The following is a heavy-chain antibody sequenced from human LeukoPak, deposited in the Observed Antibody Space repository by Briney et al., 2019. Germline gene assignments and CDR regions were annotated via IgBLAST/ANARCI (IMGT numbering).Heavy chain of an antibody. CDR2: INHSGST. J-gene: IGHJ5*02. CDR3: ARLYSSNWYGKRNSPDWFDP. Sequence: PSETLSLTCAVYGGSFSGYYWSWIRQPPGKGLEWIGEINHSGSTNYNPSLKSRVTISVDTSKNQFSLKLSSVTAADTAVYYCARLYSSNWYGKRNSPDWFDPWGQGTLVTVSS. D-gene: IGHD6-13*01. CDR1: GGSFSGYY. V-gene: IGHV4-34*01.